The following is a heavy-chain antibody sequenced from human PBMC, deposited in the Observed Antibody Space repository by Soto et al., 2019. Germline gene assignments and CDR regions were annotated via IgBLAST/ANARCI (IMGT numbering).Heavy chain of an antibody. CDR3: ARAPDYGGNSGAFDY. CDR2: IYSGGST. D-gene: IGHD4-17*01. J-gene: IGHJ4*02. Sequence: PGGSLRLSCAASGFTVSSNYMSWVRQAPGKGLEWVSVIYSGGSTYYADSVKGRFTISRGDSKNTLYLQMNSLRAEDTAVYYCARAPDYGGNSGAFDYWGQGTLVTVSS. V-gene: IGHV3-53*01. CDR1: GFTVSSNY.